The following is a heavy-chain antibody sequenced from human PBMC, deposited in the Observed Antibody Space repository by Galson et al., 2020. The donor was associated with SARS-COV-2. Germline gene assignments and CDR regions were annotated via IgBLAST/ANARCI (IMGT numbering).Heavy chain of an antibody. V-gene: IGHV4-31*03. D-gene: IGHD5-18*01. CDR1: GGYITSGSFS. J-gene: IGHJ3*01. CDR2: MYYSGTN. Sequence: SETLYLTCPVSGGYITSGSFSWSWIRQHPEKGLEWIGYMYYSGTNYYNPSLKSRLTISADTTKNQFSLRLSSVTAADTAVYYCARSGGYSYDALDFWGQGTMVTVSS. CDR3: ARSGGYSYDALDF.